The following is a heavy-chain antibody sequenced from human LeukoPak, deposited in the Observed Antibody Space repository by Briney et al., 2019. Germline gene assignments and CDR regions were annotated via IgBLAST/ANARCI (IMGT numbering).Heavy chain of an antibody. V-gene: IGHV5-51*01. Sequence: GESLKISCKGSGYSFPSYCIAWVRQMPGKGLEWMGIIYPGDSDTRYSPSFQGQVTISADKSISTAYLQWSSLKASDTAMYYCARHAGDTAMVGYFDLWGRGTLVTVSS. CDR1: GYSFPSYC. CDR2: IYPGDSDT. CDR3: ARHAGDTAMVGYFDL. D-gene: IGHD5-18*01. J-gene: IGHJ2*01.